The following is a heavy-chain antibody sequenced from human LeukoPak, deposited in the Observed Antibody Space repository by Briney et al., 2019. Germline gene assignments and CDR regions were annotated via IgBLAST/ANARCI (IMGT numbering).Heavy chain of an antibody. CDR1: GFTFDDYI. Sequence: GGSLRLSCAASGFTFDDYIMHWVRQAPGKGLEWVSLVSWDGDTTYYADPVKGRFTISRDNSKNSLYLQMNSLRTEDTALYYCAKARGLIGGAFDIWGQGTMVTVSS. V-gene: IGHV3-43*01. CDR2: VSWDGDTT. CDR3: AKARGLIGGAFDI. D-gene: IGHD3-22*01. J-gene: IGHJ3*02.